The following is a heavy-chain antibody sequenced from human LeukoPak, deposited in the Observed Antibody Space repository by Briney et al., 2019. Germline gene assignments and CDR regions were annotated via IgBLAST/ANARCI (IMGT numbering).Heavy chain of an antibody. CDR1: GGSISSSNW. Sequence: SETLSLTCAVSGGSISSSNWWSWVRQPPGKGLEWIGEIYHSGSTNYNPSLKSRVTISVDKSKNQFSLKLSSVTAADTAVYYCARDRGYSSSWYRRNWFDPWGQGTLVTVSS. CDR2: IYHSGST. CDR3: ARDRGYSSSWYRRNWFDP. J-gene: IGHJ5*02. D-gene: IGHD6-13*01. V-gene: IGHV4-4*02.